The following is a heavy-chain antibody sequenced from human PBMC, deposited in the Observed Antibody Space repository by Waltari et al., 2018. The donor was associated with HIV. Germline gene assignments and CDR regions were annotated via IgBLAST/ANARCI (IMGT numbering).Heavy chain of an antibody. D-gene: IGHD3-22*01. CDR2: IYSGGST. CDR3: ARDRSNYDSSGYYSNWFDP. Sequence: EVQLVESGGGLVQPGGSLRLSCAASGFTVSSNYMSWVRQAPGKGLEWVSVIYSGGSTYYADSVKGRFTISRDNSKNTLYLQMNSLRAEDTAVYYCARDRSNYDSSGYYSNWFDPWGQGTLVTVSS. J-gene: IGHJ5*02. V-gene: IGHV3-66*02. CDR1: GFTVSSNY.